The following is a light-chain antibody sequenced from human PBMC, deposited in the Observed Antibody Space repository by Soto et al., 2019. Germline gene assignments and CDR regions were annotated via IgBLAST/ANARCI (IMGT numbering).Light chain of an antibody. CDR3: SSYTSSSTVV. CDR1: SSDVGGYNY. V-gene: IGLV2-14*01. CDR2: DVS. J-gene: IGLJ2*01. Sequence: QSVLTQPASVSGSPGQSITISCTGTSSDVGGYNYVCWYQQHPGKAPKLMIYDVSNRPSGVSNRFSGSKSGNTASLTISLLQADDEADYYCSSYTSSSTVVFGGGTKLTVL.